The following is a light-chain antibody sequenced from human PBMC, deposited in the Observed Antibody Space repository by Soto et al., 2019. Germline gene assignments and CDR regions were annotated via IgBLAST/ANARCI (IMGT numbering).Light chain of an antibody. CDR1: QSVRSN. CDR3: QQYNNWPLT. CDR2: CAS. J-gene: IGKJ4*01. V-gene: IGKV3-15*01. Sequence: EKVMTQSPATLSVSPGERATLSCRASQSVRSNLAWYQQKPGQAPRLLIYCASTRATGIPDRFRGSGSGTEFTLTISSLQSEDFAVDYCQQYNNWPLTFGGGTQVEIK.